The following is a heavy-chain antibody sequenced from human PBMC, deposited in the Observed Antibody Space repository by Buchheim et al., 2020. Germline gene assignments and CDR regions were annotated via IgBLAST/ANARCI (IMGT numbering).Heavy chain of an antibody. J-gene: IGHJ6*02. Sequence: QVQLVESGGGVVQPGRSLRLSCAASGFTFSSYAMHWVRQAPGKGLEWVAVISYDGSNKYYADSVKGRFTISRDNSKNTLYLQMNSLRAEDTAVYYCARDDGAGIAVAGMDYYYYGMDVWGQGTT. CDR3: ARDDGAGIAVAGMDYYYYGMDV. CDR1: GFTFSSYA. CDR2: ISYDGSNK. V-gene: IGHV3-30*04. D-gene: IGHD6-19*01.